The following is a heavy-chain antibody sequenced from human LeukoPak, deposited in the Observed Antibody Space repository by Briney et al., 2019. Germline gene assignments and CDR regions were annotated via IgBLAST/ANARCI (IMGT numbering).Heavy chain of an antibody. CDR2: IYYSGST. CDR1: GGSISSSSYY. V-gene: IGHV4-39*07. D-gene: IGHD3-10*01. J-gene: IGHJ4*02. CDR3: ARERAGVIAIFDY. Sequence: SETLSLTCTVSGGSISSSSYYWGWIRQPPGKGLEWIGSIYYSGSTYYNPSLKSRVTITVDTSKNQFSLKLSSVTAADTAVYYCARERAGVIAIFDYWGQGTLVTVSS.